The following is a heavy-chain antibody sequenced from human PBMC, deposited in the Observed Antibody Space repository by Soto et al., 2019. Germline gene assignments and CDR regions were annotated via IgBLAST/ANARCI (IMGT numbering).Heavy chain of an antibody. V-gene: IGHV4-34*01. J-gene: IGHJ4*02. CDR3: ARGHRYSSSSMYGLLLPFLDY. D-gene: IGHD6-6*01. Sequence: ASETLSLTCAVYGGSFSGYYWSWIRQPPGKGLEWIGEINHSGSTNYNPSLKSRVTISVDTSKNQFSLKLSSVTAADTAVYYCARGHRYSSSSMYGLLLPFLDYWGQGTLVTVSS. CDR2: INHSGST. CDR1: GGSFSGYY.